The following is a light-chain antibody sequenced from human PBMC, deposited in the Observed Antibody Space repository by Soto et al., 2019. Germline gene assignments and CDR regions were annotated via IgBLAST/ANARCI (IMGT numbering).Light chain of an antibody. J-gene: IGLJ1*01. Sequence: QSALTQPASVSGSPGQSITISCTGTSSDVGGYNHVSWYQQHPGKAPKLMIYDVSNRPSGVSNRFSGSKPGNTASLTISGLQAEDEADYYCSSYTSSSTLVFGTGTKLTVL. V-gene: IGLV2-14*01. CDR3: SSYTSSSTLV. CDR1: SSDVGGYNH. CDR2: DVS.